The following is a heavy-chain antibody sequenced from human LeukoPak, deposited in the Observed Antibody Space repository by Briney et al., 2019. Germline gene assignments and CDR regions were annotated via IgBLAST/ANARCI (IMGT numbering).Heavy chain of an antibody. CDR3: ASDMVRGVMVHAFDI. Sequence: SQTLSLTCTVSGCSISSGDYYWSWIRQPPGKGLEGIGYIYYSGSTYYNPSLKSRVTISVGTSKNQFSLKLSSVTAADTAVYYCASDMVRGVMVHAFDIWGQGTMVTVSS. D-gene: IGHD3-10*01. CDR2: IYYSGST. J-gene: IGHJ3*02. CDR1: GCSISSGDYY. V-gene: IGHV4-30-4*01.